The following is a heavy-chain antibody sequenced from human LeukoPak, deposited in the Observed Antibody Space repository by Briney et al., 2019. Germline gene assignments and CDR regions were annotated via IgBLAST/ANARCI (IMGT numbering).Heavy chain of an antibody. Sequence: GGSLRLSCAVSGFTFSHYWMSWVRQAPGKGLEWVANIKPAGSDTYYMDSVEGRFTISRDNAMSSLYLQMNSLRAEDTAVYYCARVGYSNYDLDFWGQGNLVTVSS. V-gene: IGHV3-7*01. CDR1: GFTFSHYW. J-gene: IGHJ4*02. D-gene: IGHD3-3*01. CDR3: ARVGYSNYDLDF. CDR2: IKPAGSDT.